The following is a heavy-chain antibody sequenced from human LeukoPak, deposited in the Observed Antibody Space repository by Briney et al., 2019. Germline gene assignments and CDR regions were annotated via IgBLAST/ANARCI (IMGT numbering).Heavy chain of an antibody. CDR3: ARDFHH. Sequence: LSEPLSLPCAVSGGSISSGGYSWSWIRQPPGKGLEWIGYIYHSGSTYYNPSLKSRVTISVDRSKNQFSLKLSSVTAADTAVYYCARDFHHWGQGTLVTVSS. CDR2: IYHSGST. V-gene: IGHV4-30-2*01. J-gene: IGHJ4*02. CDR1: GGSISSGGYS.